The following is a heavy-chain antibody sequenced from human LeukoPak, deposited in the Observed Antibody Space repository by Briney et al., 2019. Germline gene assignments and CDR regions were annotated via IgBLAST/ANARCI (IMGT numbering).Heavy chain of an antibody. CDR3: ANSPVYYYDSSGFVDP. CDR1: GLTVSGNY. V-gene: IGHV3-23*01. Sequence: GGSLRLSCAASGLTVSGNYMSWVRQAPGKGLEWVSAISGSGGSTYYADSVKGRFTISRDNSKNTLYLQMNSLRAEDTAVYYCANSPVYYYDSSGFVDPWGQGTLVTVSS. J-gene: IGHJ5*02. CDR2: ISGSGGST. D-gene: IGHD3-22*01.